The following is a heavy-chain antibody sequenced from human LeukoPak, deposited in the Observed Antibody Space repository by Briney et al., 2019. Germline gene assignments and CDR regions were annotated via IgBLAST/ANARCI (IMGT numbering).Heavy chain of an antibody. CDR1: GDSVSSNSAA. D-gene: IGHD6-19*01. Sequence: SQTLSLTCAISGDSVSSNSAAWNWIRQSPSRGLEWLGRTYYRSKWYNDYAVSVKSRITINPDTSKNQFSLQLNSVTPEDTAVYYCATGGDSSGWYGFDYWGQGTLVTVSS. CDR2: TYYRSKWYN. CDR3: ATGGDSSGWYGFDY. V-gene: IGHV6-1*01. J-gene: IGHJ4*02.